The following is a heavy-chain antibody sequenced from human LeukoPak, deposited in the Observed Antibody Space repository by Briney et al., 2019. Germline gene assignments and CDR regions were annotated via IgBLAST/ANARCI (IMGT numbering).Heavy chain of an antibody. CDR1: GGSISIYY. V-gene: IGHV4-59*01. J-gene: IGHJ5*02. CDR2: IYYSGST. Sequence: PSETLSLSCTVSGGSISIYYWTWIRQPPGKGLEWIGYIYYSGSTNYNPSLKSRVTMSVDTSKNQFSLKLSSVTAADTAVYYCARGHPFDPWGQGTLVTVSS. CDR3: ARGHPFDP.